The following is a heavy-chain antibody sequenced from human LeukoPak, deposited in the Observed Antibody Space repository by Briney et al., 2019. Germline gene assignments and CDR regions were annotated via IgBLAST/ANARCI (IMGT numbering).Heavy chain of an antibody. V-gene: IGHV4-59*08. CDR3: ARHSEHYYGSGSYYNWSDP. CDR1: GGSISSYY. J-gene: IGHJ5*02. Sequence: SETLSLTCTVSGGSISSYYWSWIRQPPGKGLEWIGYIYYSGSTNYNPSLKSRVTISVDTSKNQFSLKLSSVTAADTAVYYCARHSEHYYGSGSYYNWSDPWGQGTLVTVSS. D-gene: IGHD3-10*01. CDR2: IYYSGST.